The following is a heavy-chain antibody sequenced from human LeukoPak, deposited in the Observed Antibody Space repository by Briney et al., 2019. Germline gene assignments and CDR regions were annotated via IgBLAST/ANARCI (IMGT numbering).Heavy chain of an antibody. CDR3: ARDLIGYCTSTSCYDAAFDI. Sequence: GGSLRLSCAASGFTFSNYAMSWVRQAPGKGLEWVSIIYSGGSTYYADSVKGRFTISRDNSKNTLYLQMNSLRAEDTAVYYCARDLIGYCTSTSCYDAAFDIWGQGTMVTVSS. CDR1: GFTFSNYA. V-gene: IGHV3-66*01. J-gene: IGHJ3*02. D-gene: IGHD2-2*01. CDR2: IYSGGST.